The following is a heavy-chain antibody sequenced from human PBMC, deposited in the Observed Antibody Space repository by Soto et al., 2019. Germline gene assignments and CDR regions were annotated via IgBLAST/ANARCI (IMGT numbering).Heavy chain of an antibody. J-gene: IGHJ4*02. CDR1: GFSFTTAGVA. V-gene: IGHV2-5*01. Sequence: SGPTLVNPTQTLTLTCTFSGFSFTTAGVAVGWIRQTPGGALEWLTLIYYNYDRRFSTSLKTRLTITGDTSKNQVVLSLTNVDPGDTATYFCAHSDGGYEIIYFDFWGQGIPVTVSS. D-gene: IGHD5-12*01. CDR2: IYYNYDR. CDR3: AHSDGGYEIIYFDF.